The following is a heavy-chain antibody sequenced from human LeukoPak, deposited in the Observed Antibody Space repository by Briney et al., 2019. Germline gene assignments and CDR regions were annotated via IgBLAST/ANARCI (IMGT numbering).Heavy chain of an antibody. J-gene: IGHJ2*01. CDR1: GFSFSSYT. CDR3: AGGVGWVFDL. D-gene: IGHD3-10*01. Sequence: GGSLRLSCSASGFSFSSYTMTWVRQAPGKGPEWVSIISGGGDTTFYTDSVKGRFTISRDNSKNSLYLQMNSLRAEDTAVYYCAGGVGWVFDLWGRGTLVTVSS. CDR2: ISGGGDTT. V-gene: IGHV3-23*01.